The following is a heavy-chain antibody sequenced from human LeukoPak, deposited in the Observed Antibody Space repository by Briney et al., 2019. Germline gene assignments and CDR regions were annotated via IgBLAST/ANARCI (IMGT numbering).Heavy chain of an antibody. CDR2: IIPIFGTA. Sequence: SVKVSCKASGGTFSIYAISWVRQAPGQGLEWVGGIIPIFGTANYAQKFQGRVTITADESTSTAYMELSSLRSEDTAVYYCARDTYCSGDSCYSYYFDYWGQGTLVTVSS. CDR3: ARDTYCSGDSCYSYYFDY. CDR1: GGTFSIYA. D-gene: IGHD2-15*01. V-gene: IGHV1-69*13. J-gene: IGHJ4*02.